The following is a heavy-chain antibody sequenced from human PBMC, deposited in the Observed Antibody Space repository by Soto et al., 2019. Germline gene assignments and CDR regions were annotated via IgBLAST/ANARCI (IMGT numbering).Heavy chain of an antibody. CDR1: GFTFSSYA. CDR3: ARDSTLRPWSSSWYPAYYYYGMDV. Sequence: HPGGSLRLSCAASGFTFSSYAMHWVRQAPGKGLEWVAVISYDGSNKYYADSVKGRFTISRDNSKNTLYLQMNSLRAEDTAVYYCARDSTLRPWSSSWYPAYYYYGMDVWGQGTTVTVSS. V-gene: IGHV3-30-3*01. J-gene: IGHJ6*02. D-gene: IGHD6-13*01. CDR2: ISYDGSNK.